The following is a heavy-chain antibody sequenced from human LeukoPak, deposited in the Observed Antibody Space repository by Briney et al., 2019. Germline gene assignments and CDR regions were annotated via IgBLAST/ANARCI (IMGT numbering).Heavy chain of an antibody. D-gene: IGHD1-26*01. CDR2: IFYSGST. Sequence: PSETLSLTCTVSGGSISTYYWSWIRQPPGKGLEWIGYIFYSGSTNYNPSLESRVTISVDTSKNQFSLKLSSVTAADTAVYYCARGNSGSYYAMDVWGQGTTVTVPS. CDR1: GGSISTYY. CDR3: ARGNSGSYYAMDV. V-gene: IGHV4-59*01. J-gene: IGHJ6*02.